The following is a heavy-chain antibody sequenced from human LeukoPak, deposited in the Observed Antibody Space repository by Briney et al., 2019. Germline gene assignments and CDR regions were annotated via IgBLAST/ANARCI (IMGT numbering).Heavy chain of an antibody. D-gene: IGHD3-22*01. J-gene: IGHJ4*01. CDR2: INPNSGGT. Sequence: ASVKVSCKASGYTFTGYYMHWVRQAPGQGLEWMGWINPNSGGTNYAQKFQGRVTMTRDTSISTAYMELSRLRSDDTAVYYCARDQAYYYDSSDGFDYWGQEPWSPSPQ. CDR3: ARDQAYYYDSSDGFDY. CDR1: GYTFTGYY. V-gene: IGHV1-2*02.